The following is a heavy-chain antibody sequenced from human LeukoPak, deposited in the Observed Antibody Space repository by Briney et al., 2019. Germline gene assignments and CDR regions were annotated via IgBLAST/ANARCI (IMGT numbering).Heavy chain of an antibody. J-gene: IGHJ4*02. CDR2: ISGSGDST. CDR1: GFTFSNYA. D-gene: IGHD1-26*01. CDR3: AKKWGVGTTTLDYFDY. V-gene: IGHV3-23*01. Sequence: HPGGSLRLSCAASGFTFSNYAMSWVRQAPGKGLEWVSGISGSGDSTYYADSVKGRFTISRDNSKNTLYLQMNSLTDEDTAVYYCAKKWGVGTTTLDYFDYWGQGTLVTVSS.